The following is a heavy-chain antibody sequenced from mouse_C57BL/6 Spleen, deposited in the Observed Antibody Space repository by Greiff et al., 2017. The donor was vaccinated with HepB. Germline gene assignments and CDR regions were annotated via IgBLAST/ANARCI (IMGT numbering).Heavy chain of an antibody. CDR3: ASPNWDGDWFAY. J-gene: IGHJ3*01. CDR1: GYSITSGYY. CDR2: ISYDGSN. Sequence: EVKLQESGPGLVKPSQSLSLTCSVTGYSITSGYYWNWIRQFPGNKLEWMGYISYDGSNNYNPSLKNRISITRDTSKNQFFLKLNSVTTEDTATYYCASPNWDGDWFAYWGQGTLVTVSA. V-gene: IGHV3-6*01. D-gene: IGHD4-1*01.